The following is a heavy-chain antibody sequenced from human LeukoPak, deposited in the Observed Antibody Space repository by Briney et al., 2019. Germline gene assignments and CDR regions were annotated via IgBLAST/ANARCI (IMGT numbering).Heavy chain of an antibody. CDR2: NYYSGST. V-gene: IGHV4-59*01. CDR1: GGSIRSYY. CDR3: ARVPTTENWFDP. D-gene: IGHD4-17*01. Sequence: SETLSLTRTVSGGSIRSYYWSWIPQPPGEGLGWIGYNYYSGSTNYNPSLKSRVTISVDPSKNPSSLKLSSVTAADTAVYFCARVPTTENWFDPWGQGTLVTVSS. J-gene: IGHJ5*02.